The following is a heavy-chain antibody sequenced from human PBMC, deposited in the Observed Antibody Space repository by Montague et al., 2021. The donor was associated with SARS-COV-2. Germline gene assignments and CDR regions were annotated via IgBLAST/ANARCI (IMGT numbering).Heavy chain of an antibody. V-gene: IGHV4-39*07. CDR1: GGSISSSNYY. CDR3: ARDDIVLQGVTKCMDV. J-gene: IGHJ6*02. CDR2: MYYSGST. Sequence: SETLSLTCTVSGGSISSSNYYWGWIRQPPGKRLEWIGNMYYSGSTYYNPSLKSRVTISIDTSKNQFSLKLSSVTAADTAVYYCARDDIVLQGVTKCMDVWGQGTTVTVSS. D-gene: IGHD3-10*01.